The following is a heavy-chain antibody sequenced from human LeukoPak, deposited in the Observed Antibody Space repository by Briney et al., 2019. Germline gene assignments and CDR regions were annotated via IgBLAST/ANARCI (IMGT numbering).Heavy chain of an antibody. CDR3: ARVRSVPDY. CDR1: GFTFSIST. J-gene: IGHJ4*02. CDR2: ISSSSSSI. Sequence: GGSLRLSCTASGFTFSISTLNWVRQAPGEGLEWLSYISSSSSSIYYADSVKGRFTISRDNAKNSLYLQMNSLRAEDTAVYYCARVRSVPDYWGQGTLVTVSS. V-gene: IGHV3-48*01. D-gene: IGHD3-10*01.